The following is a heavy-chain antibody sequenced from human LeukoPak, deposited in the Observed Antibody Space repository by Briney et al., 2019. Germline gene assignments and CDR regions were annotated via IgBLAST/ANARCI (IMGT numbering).Heavy chain of an antibody. CDR1: GFTFSSYS. CDR2: ISSSSSYI. J-gene: IGHJ4*02. Sequence: GGSLRLSCAASGFTFSSYSMNWVRQAPGKGLEWVSSISSSSSYIYYADSVKGRLTISRDNAKNSLYLQMNSLRAEDTAVYYCAKDRQWLGIADYWGQGTLVTVSS. V-gene: IGHV3-21*01. CDR3: AKDRQWLGIADY. D-gene: IGHD6-19*01.